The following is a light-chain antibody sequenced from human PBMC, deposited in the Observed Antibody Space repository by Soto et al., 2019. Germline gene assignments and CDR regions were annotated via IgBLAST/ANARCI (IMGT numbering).Light chain of an antibody. CDR1: SSDVGNYNL. J-gene: IGLJ1*01. V-gene: IGLV2-23*01. CDR3: CSYAGSSLYV. Sequence: QSVLTQPASVSGSPGQSITISCTGTSSDVGNYNLVSWYQQHPGKAPKLMIYEGSKRPSGVSNRFSGSKSGNTASLTISGLQSEDEADYYCCSYAGSSLYVFGTGTKVTVL. CDR2: EGS.